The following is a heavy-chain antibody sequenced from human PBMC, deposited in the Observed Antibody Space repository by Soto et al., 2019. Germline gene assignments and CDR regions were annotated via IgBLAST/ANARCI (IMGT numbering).Heavy chain of an antibody. CDR2: ISAYNGNT. D-gene: IGHD3-9*01. CDR3: ARDAYDILTGYYSPITFDY. J-gene: IGHJ4*02. Sequence: ASVTVSCKASGYTFTNYGISWVRQAPGQGLEWMGWISAYNGNTNYAQKLQGRVTMTTDTSTSTAYMELRSLRSDDTAVYYCARDAYDILTGYYSPITFDYWGQGTLVTVSS. CDR1: GYTFTNYG. V-gene: IGHV1-18*01.